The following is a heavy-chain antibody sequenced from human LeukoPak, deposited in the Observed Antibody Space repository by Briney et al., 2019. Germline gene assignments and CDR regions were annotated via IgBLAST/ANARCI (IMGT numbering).Heavy chain of an antibody. CDR1: GFTFSSYS. CDR3: ARVTDCSSTSCYHGWFDP. V-gene: IGHV3-48*04. Sequence: PGGSLRLSCAASGFTFSSYSMNWVRQAPGKGLEWVSYISSSGSTIYYADSVKGRFTISRDNAKNSLYLQMNSLRAEDTAVYYCARVTDCSSTSCYHGWFDPWGQGTLVTVSS. CDR2: ISSSGSTI. D-gene: IGHD2-2*01. J-gene: IGHJ5*02.